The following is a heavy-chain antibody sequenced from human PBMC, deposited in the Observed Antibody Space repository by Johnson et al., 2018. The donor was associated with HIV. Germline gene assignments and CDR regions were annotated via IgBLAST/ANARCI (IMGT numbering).Heavy chain of an antibody. CDR3: AKPRQPSDAFDI. CDR1: GFTFSSFA. D-gene: IGHD6-13*01. Sequence: VQLVESGGGLVQPGGSLRLSCGASGFTFSSFAMSWVRQAPGKGLEWVSAISGSGHSTYYADSVKGRFTISRDNSKNTLYLQMNSLRAEDTAVYYCAKPRQPSDAFDIWGQGTMVTVSS. V-gene: IGHV3-23*04. CDR2: ISGSGHST. J-gene: IGHJ3*02.